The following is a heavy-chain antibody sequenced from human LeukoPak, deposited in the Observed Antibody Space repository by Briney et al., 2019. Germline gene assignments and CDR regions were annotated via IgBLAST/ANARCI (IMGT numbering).Heavy chain of an antibody. D-gene: IGHD1-26*01. V-gene: IGHV3-30*18. CDR2: ISYDGSNK. Sequence: PGGSLRLSCAASGFTFSSYGMHWVRQAPGKGLERVSVISYDGSNKYYADSVKGRFTISRDNSKNTLYLQMNSLRAEDTAVYYCAKDPEIVGATTDVDYWGQGTLVTVSS. J-gene: IGHJ4*02. CDR3: AKDPEIVGATTDVDY. CDR1: GFTFSSYG.